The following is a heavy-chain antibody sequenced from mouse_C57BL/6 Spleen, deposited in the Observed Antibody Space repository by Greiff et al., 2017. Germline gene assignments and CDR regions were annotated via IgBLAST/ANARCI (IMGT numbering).Heavy chain of an antibody. V-gene: IGHV1-69*01. D-gene: IGHD2-5*01. Sequence: VQLQQPGAELVMPGASVKLSCKASGYTFTSYWMHWVKQRPGQGLEWIGEIDPSDSYTNYNQKFKGKSTLTVDKSSSTAYMQLSSLTSEDSAVYYCARGYSNRAGFAYWGQGTLVTVSA. J-gene: IGHJ3*01. CDR2: IDPSDSYT. CDR1: GYTFTSYW. CDR3: ARGYSNRAGFAY.